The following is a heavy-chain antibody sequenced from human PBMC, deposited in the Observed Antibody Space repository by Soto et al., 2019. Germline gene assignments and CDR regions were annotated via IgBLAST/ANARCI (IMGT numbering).Heavy chain of an antibody. Sequence: GASVKVSCKASGGTFSSYAISWVRQAPGQGLEWMGGIIPIFGTANYAQKFQGRVTITADESTSTAYMELSSLRSEDTAVYYCARSKMAVITKTYYYYGMDVWGQGTTVTVSS. J-gene: IGHJ6*02. D-gene: IGHD3-22*01. V-gene: IGHV1-69*13. CDR1: GGTFSSYA. CDR2: IIPIFGTA. CDR3: ARSKMAVITKTYYYYGMDV.